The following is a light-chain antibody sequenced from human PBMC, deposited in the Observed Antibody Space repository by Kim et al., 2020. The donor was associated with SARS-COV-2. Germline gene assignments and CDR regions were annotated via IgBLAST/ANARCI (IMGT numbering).Light chain of an antibody. J-gene: IGLJ2*01. CDR1: TNS. Sequence: VSGSPGQTITISCTGTTNSVSWHQQHPGKAPKLIIYEDSKRPSGVSNRFSGSKSANTASLTISGLQADDEADYFCTSYTGIITWVFGGGTKLTVL. CDR2: EDS. V-gene: IGLV2-14*01. CDR3: TSYTGIITWV.